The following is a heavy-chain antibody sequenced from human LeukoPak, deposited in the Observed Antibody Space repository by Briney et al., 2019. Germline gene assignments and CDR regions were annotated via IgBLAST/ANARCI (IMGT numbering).Heavy chain of an antibody. CDR1: GFTLSSYG. CDR2: ISYDGSNK. Sequence: GGSLRLSCAASGFTLSSYGMHWVRQAPGKGLEWVAVISYDGSNKYYADSVKGRFTISRDNSKNTLYLQMNSLRAEDTAVYYCAKADFNWNDGEALGTFDYWGQGTLVTVSS. CDR3: AKADFNWNDGEALGTFDY. V-gene: IGHV3-30*18. D-gene: IGHD1-20*01. J-gene: IGHJ4*02.